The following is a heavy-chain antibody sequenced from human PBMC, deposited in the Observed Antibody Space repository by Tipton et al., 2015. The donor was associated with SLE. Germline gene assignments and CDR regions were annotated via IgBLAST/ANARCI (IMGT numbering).Heavy chain of an antibody. CDR2: IHYSGST. Sequence: TLSLTCTVSGGSISNYYWSWIRQPPGKGLEWIGYIHYSGSTNYNPPLKSRVTISVDTSKKQISLKLSSVTAADTAVYYCARGSVVADDYWGQGTLVTVSS. CDR1: GGSISNYY. CDR3: ARGSVVADDY. J-gene: IGHJ4*02. D-gene: IGHD2-15*01. V-gene: IGHV4-59*01.